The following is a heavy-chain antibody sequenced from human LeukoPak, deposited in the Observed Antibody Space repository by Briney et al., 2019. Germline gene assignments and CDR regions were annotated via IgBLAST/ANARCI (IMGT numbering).Heavy chain of an antibody. CDR3: ARGLKQPNYYYYYMDV. V-gene: IGHV4-34*01. J-gene: IGHJ6*03. CDR2: INHSGST. CDR1: GGSFSGYY. Sequence: PSETLSLTCAAYGGSFSGYYWSWIRQSPGKGLEWIGEINHSGSTNYNPSLKSRVTISVDTSKNQFSLKLSSVTAADTAVYYCARGLKQPNYYYYYMDVWGKGTTVTVSS. D-gene: IGHD5-18*01.